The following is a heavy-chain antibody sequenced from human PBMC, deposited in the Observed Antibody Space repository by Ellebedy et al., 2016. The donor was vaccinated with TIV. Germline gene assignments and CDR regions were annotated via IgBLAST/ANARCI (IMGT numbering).Heavy chain of an antibody. D-gene: IGHD3-22*01. CDR1: GFPFTSYP. Sequence: GESLKISCAASGFPFTSYPMHWVRQAPGKGLEWVAVISKEGSDKYYADPVKGRFIVSRANSRNTLYLQMNSLSANDTAVYYCTRDILYYYETTAAFDFWGQGTMVTVS. CDR3: TRDILYYYETTAAFDF. V-gene: IGHV3-30*04. CDR2: ISKEGSDK. J-gene: IGHJ3*01.